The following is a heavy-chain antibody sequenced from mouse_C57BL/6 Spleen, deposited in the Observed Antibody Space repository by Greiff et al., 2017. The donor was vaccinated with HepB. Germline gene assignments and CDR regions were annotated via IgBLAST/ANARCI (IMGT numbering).Heavy chain of an antibody. V-gene: IGHV1-64*01. D-gene: IGHD1-1*01. CDR3: ARHGSGYGYFDY. J-gene: IGHJ2*01. CDR2: IHPNSGST. CDR1: GYTFTSYW. Sequence: VQLQQSGAELVKPGASVKLSCKASGYTFTSYWMHWVKQRPGQGLEWIGMIHPNSGSTNYNEKFKSKATLTVDKASSTAYMQLSSLTSEDSAVSYCARHGSGYGYFDYWGQGTTLTVSS.